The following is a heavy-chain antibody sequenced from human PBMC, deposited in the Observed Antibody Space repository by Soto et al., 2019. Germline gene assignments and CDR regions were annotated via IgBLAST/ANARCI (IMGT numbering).Heavy chain of an antibody. Sequence: EVRLLESGGGLVQPGGSLRLSCEASGFSLSKYAMSWVRQAPGKGLQWVSYVSSTGARTSYADAVKGRFTISKDDSKGTVYLQMNRLRVEDTAVYFLAKDGQWLTPTNFDCRGQGTLGNVSS. J-gene: IGHJ4*02. CDR1: GFSLSKYA. V-gene: IGHV3-23*01. D-gene: IGHD6-19*01. CDR2: VSSTGART. CDR3: AKDGQWLTPTNFDC.